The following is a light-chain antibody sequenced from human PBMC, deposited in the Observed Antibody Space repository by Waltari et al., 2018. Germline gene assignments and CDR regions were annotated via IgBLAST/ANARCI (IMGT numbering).Light chain of an antibody. CDR1: QSIRSY. J-gene: IGKJ1*01. V-gene: IGKV1-39*01. CDR2: GAS. Sequence: DIQMTQSPSSLSAFVGERVTITCRASQSIRSYVNWYQQKAGKAPQLLIYGASSLQSGVPSRFSGSGSGTDFTLTIRSLQPEDFATYYCRQSLNTPRTFGQGTKVEMK. CDR3: RQSLNTPRT.